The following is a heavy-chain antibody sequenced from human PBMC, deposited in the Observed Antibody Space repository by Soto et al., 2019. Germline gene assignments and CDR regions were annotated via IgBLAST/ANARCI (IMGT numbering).Heavy chain of an antibody. CDR3: ARHLDFMGFWSGYYTYFDY. CDR2: IYYSGST. CDR1: GGSIISSSYY. Sequence: SETLSLTCTVSGGSIISSSYYCFCIRQPPWNGLEWIGSIYYSGSTYYNPSLKSRVTISVDTSKNQFSLKLSSVTAADTAVYYCARHLDFMGFWSGYYTYFDYWGQGTLVTVSS. V-gene: IGHV4-39*01. D-gene: IGHD3-3*01. J-gene: IGHJ4*02.